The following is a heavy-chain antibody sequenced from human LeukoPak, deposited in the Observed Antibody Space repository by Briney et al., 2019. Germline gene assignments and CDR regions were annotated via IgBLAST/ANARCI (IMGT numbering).Heavy chain of an antibody. J-gene: IGHJ6*02. CDR3: ASLEGYSYGTGSSYGTDV. Sequence: PGGSLRLSCAASGFTLSSYAIHWVRQAPGKGLEWVAVMSFDVRNTYYSESVKGRFTITRDNFRNTLYLQMNSLRTEDTAVYYCASLEGYSYGTGSSYGTDVWGQGTAVTVS. CDR2: MSFDVRNT. D-gene: IGHD5-18*01. V-gene: IGHV3-30*03. CDR1: GFTLSSYA.